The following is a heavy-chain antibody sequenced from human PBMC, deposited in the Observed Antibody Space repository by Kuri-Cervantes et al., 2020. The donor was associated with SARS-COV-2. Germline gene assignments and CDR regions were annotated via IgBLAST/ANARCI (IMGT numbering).Heavy chain of an antibody. CDR3: AASLLYRIYYYYGMDV. V-gene: IGHV3-48*01. CDR1: GFTFSSYS. D-gene: IGHD1-26*01. J-gene: IGHJ6*02. CDR2: ISSSSSTI. Sequence: GESLKISCAASGFTFSSYSMNWVRQAPGKGLEWVSYISSSSSTIYYADSVKGRFTISRDNAKNSLYLQMNSLRAEDTAVYYCAASLLYRIYYYYGMDVWGQGTTVTVSS.